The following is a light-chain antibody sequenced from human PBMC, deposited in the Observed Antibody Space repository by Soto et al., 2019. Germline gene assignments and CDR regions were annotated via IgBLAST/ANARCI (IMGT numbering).Light chain of an antibody. CDR1: QSVSSN. J-gene: IGKJ1*01. CDR3: QQYNNWHPWT. Sequence: EIVMTQSPATLSVSPGERATLSCRASQSVSSNLAWYQQKPGQAPRLLIYGASTRATGIPARFSGSGSGTEFNLTISSLQSEDFAVYYCQQYNNWHPWTLGQETKVDIK. CDR2: GAS. V-gene: IGKV3-15*01.